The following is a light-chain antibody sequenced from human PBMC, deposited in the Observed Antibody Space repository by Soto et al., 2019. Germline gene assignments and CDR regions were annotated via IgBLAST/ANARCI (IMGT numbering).Light chain of an antibody. CDR2: DAS. J-gene: IGKJ3*01. V-gene: IGKV3-11*01. CDR1: QSVSTY. CDR3: QQRSNWPLVT. Sequence: EIVLTQSPATLSLSPGERATLSCRASQSVSTYLAWYQQRPGQPPRLLIYDASSRATGIPARFSGSGSGTDFTLIISSLETDDFSVYYCQQRSNWPLVTFGPGTRVDV.